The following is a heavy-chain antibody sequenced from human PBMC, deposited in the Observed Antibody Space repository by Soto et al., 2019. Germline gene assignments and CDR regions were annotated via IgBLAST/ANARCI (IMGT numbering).Heavy chain of an antibody. CDR2: ITAGDGKT. V-gene: IGHV1-3*01. CDR3: ARDLYSSSFFWFDA. D-gene: IGHD2-2*01. CDR1: GYNFTQYT. Sequence: QVHLVQSGAEVKKPRASVKVSCKASGYNFTQYTIHWVRQAPGQRLEWMGWITAGDGKTQYSKKFQTRVTIRSDVSATTVYMDLNSLRSEDTAVYYCARDLYSSSFFWFDAWGRGTLVIVSS. J-gene: IGHJ5*02.